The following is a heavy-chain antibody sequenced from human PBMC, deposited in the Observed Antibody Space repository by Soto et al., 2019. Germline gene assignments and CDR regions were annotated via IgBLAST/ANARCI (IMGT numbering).Heavy chain of an antibody. Sequence: SETLSLTCTVSGGYISRYHWSWIRQSPGKGLEWIGYIYYSGTTSYNPSLKSRVTISIDTSKNQFSLKLTSVTAADTAVYYCARDNLEDWFDPWGQGTLVTVSS. CDR1: GGYISRYH. CDR2: IYYSGTT. V-gene: IGHV4-59*01. J-gene: IGHJ5*02. CDR3: ARDNLEDWFDP. D-gene: IGHD1-1*01.